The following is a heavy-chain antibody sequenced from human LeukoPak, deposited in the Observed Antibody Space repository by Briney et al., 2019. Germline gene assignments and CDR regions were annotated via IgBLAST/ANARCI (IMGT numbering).Heavy chain of an antibody. CDR3: ARGGTYYDILTGYHFDY. V-gene: IGHV3-53*01. CDR1: GFTVSSNY. D-gene: IGHD3-9*01. Sequence: GGSLRLSCAASGFTVSSNYMSWVRQAPGRGLEWVSVIYSGGSTYYADSVKGRFTISRDNSKNTLYLQMNSLRAEDTAVYYCARGGTYYDILTGYHFDYWGQGTLVTVSS. CDR2: IYSGGST. J-gene: IGHJ4*02.